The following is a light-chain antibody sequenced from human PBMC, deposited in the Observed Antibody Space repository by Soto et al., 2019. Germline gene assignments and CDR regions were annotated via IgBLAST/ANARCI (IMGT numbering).Light chain of an antibody. CDR3: AAWDDSLSGYV. Sequence: QSLLTRPPSASGTRGKRGTISFCRRSCNIGSNTVNWYQHLKGTSPKLLIYSNNQRPSRVPDRFSGSKSGTSASLAISGLQSEDAADYYCAAWDDSLSGYVFGTGTKV. CDR2: SNN. CDR1: SCNIGSNT. J-gene: IGLJ1*01. V-gene: IGLV1-44*01.